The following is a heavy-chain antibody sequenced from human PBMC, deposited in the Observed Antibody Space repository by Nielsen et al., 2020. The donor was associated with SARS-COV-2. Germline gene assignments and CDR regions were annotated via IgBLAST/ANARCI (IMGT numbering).Heavy chain of an antibody. CDR1: GFAFDDYT. V-gene: IGHV3-43*01. CDR2: INWDGDST. J-gene: IGHJ4*02. CDR3: AKDVLSGYSYGDYFDY. D-gene: IGHD5-18*01. Sequence: GGSLRLSCEASGFAFDDYTMHWVRQAPGKGLEWVSRINWDGDSTYYADSIKGRFTISRDNSKNSLYLQMNSLRTEDTALYFCAKDVLSGYSYGDYFDYWGRGTLVTVA.